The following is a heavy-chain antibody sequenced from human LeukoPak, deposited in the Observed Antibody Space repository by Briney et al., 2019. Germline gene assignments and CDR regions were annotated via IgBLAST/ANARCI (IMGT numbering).Heavy chain of an antibody. Sequence: KPSETLSLTCAVSGYSLGKNYYWGWIRQSPGKGLEWIGRIYGRASTSYNPSLMNRVTMSVDTSKNHFSLQLTSVTAADTAVYYCARCDSRGSASTKFDYWGPGIQVTVSS. J-gene: IGHJ4*02. V-gene: IGHV4-38-2*01. CDR3: ARCDSRGSASTKFDY. CDR2: IYGRAST. D-gene: IGHD2-21*01. CDR1: GYSLGKNYY.